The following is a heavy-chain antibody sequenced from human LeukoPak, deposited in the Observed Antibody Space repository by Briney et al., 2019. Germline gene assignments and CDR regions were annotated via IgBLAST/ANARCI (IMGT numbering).Heavy chain of an antibody. D-gene: IGHD2-15*01. CDR3: ARGVGRRYFDY. J-gene: IGHJ4*02. V-gene: IGHV3-33*01. Sequence: GGSLRLSCAASGFTFSSYGMHWVRQAPGKGLEWVAVIWYDGSNKYYADSVKGRFTISRDNSKNTLYLQMNSLRAEDTAVYYCARGVGRRYFDYWGQGTLVTVSS. CDR1: GFTFSSYG. CDR2: IWYDGSNK.